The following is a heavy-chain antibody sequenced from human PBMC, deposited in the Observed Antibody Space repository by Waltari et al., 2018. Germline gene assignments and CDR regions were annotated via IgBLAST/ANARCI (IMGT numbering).Heavy chain of an antibody. D-gene: IGHD2-21*02. Sequence: QVQLVESGGRVVQPGGSLRLSCTAYGFTLRNYGMHWVRQAPGKGLESVAFLHYEGYDTFYADSVKGRFTISRDTSTNTLFLLMNSLRPEDTAVYYCANNPYCFNGHCLREFDYWGQGTLVTVSS. CDR1: GFTLRNYG. CDR3: ANNPYCFNGHCLREFDY. V-gene: IGHV3-30*02. CDR2: LHYEGYDT. J-gene: IGHJ4*02.